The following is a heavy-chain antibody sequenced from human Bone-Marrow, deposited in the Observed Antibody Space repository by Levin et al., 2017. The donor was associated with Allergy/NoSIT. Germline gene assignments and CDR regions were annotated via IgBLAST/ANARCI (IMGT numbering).Heavy chain of an antibody. Sequence: SETLSLTCTVSGGSISSDNYYWTWIRQPPGKGLECIGYTYYNGSTYYNPSLKSRVTTSVDTSKNQFSLKLDSVTAADTAVYYCARVRDGYNFGDYYFDSWGQGTLVIVSS. V-gene: IGHV4-30-4*01. D-gene: IGHD5-24*01. CDR1: GGSISSDNYY. CDR3: ARVRDGYNFGDYYFDS. J-gene: IGHJ4*02. CDR2: TYYNGST.